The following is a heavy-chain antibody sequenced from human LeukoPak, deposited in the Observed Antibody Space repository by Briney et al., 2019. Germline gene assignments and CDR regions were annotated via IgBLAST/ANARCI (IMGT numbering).Heavy chain of an antibody. J-gene: IGHJ3*02. CDR1: GFTFSDYY. CDR3: ARRVVTAIRGAFDI. D-gene: IGHD2-21*02. CDR2: ISSSGSTI. V-gene: IGHV3-11*01. Sequence: PGGSLRLSCAASGFTFSDYYMTWIRQAPGKGLEWVSYISSSGSTIYYADSVKGRFTISRDNAKNSLYLQMNSLRAEDTAVYYCARRVVTAIRGAFDIWGQGTMVTVSS.